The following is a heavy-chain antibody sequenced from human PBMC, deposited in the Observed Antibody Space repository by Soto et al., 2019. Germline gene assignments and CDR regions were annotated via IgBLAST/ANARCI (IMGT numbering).Heavy chain of an antibody. J-gene: IGHJ4*02. D-gene: IGHD6-13*01. CDR3: AKLFFQQQLVSAFDY. CDR2: ISGSGGSP. Sequence: EVQLLESGGGLVQPGGSLRLSCAASGFTFSSYAMSWVRQAPGKGLEWVSAISGSGGSPYYADSVKGRFTISRDNSKNTLYLQMNSLRAEDTAVYYCAKLFFQQQLVSAFDYWGQGTLVTVSS. V-gene: IGHV3-23*01. CDR1: GFTFSSYA.